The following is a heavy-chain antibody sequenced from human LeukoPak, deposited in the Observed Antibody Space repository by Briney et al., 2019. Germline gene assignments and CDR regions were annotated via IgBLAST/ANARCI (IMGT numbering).Heavy chain of an antibody. D-gene: IGHD1-1*01. J-gene: IGHJ4*02. CDR2: ISSSGSTI. Sequence: GGSLRLSCAASGSTFSSYEMNWVRQAPGKGLEWVSYISSSGSTIYYADSVKGRFTISRDNAKNSLYLQMNSLRAEDTAVYYCARAPGYGAAYYFDYWGQGTLVTVSS. CDR3: ARAPGYGAAYYFDY. CDR1: GSTFSSYE. V-gene: IGHV3-48*03.